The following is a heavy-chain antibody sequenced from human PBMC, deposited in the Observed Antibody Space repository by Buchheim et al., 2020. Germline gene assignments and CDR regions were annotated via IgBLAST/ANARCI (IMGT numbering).Heavy chain of an antibody. J-gene: IGHJ4*02. V-gene: IGHV4-59*08. CDR3: ARGGSTGWATDF. Sequence: QVQLQESGPGLVKPSETLSLTCTVSGGSISSDYWNWIRQPPGKGLEWIGYIYYRGSTNYNPSLKSRVTISVDTSKNQFSLNLSSVTAADTAVYYCARGGSTGWATDFWGQGTL. CDR1: GGSISSDY. D-gene: IGHD6-19*01. CDR2: IYYRGST.